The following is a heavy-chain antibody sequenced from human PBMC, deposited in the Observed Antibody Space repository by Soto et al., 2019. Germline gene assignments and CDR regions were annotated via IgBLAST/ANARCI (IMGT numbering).Heavy chain of an antibody. CDR1: GGSFSGYY. CDR2: INHSGST. D-gene: IGHD2-15*01. V-gene: IGHV4-34*01. Sequence: SETLSLTCAVYGGSFSGYYWSWIRQPPGKGLEWIGEINHSGSTNYNPSLKSRVTISVDTSKNQFSLKLSSVTAADTAVYYCARLKCSGGSCPPYYFDYWGQGTLVTVS. CDR3: ARLKCSGGSCPPYYFDY. J-gene: IGHJ4*02.